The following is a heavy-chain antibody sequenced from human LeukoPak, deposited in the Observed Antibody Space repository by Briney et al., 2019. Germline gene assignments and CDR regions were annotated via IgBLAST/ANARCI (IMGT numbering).Heavy chain of an antibody. V-gene: IGHV3-7*03. CDR3: ARGVGAYRVVIIPSDAFDI. D-gene: IGHD3-3*01. Sequence: GGSLRLSCAASGLTFSSCFMTWVRQAPGKGLEWVANIKPDGSEKYYMDSVKGRFTISRDNAKNSLYLQMNSLRSDDTAVYYCARGVGAYRVVIIPSDAFDIWGQGTMVTVSS. J-gene: IGHJ3*02. CDR1: GLTFSSCF. CDR2: IKPDGSEK.